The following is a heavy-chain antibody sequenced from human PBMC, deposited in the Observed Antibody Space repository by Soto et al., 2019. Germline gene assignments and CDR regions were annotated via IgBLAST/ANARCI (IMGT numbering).Heavy chain of an antibody. V-gene: IGHV3-21*01. CDR1: GFTFSTFT. J-gene: IGHJ4*02. D-gene: IGHD1-26*01. Sequence: PGGSLRLSCASSGFTFSTFTMTGVRQAPGKGLEWVSSINGRGNYIYYAESVKGRFTISRDNAKSSLYLQMDRLRAEDTALYYCVREDGKVGTNSAFDYWGLGALVTVSS. CDR3: VREDGKVGTNSAFDY. CDR2: INGRGNYI.